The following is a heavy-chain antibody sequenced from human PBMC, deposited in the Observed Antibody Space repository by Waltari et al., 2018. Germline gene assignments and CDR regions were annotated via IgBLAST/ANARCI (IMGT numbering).Heavy chain of an antibody. CDR3: AGDAGLPNGAGV. J-gene: IGHJ6*02. Sequence: EVRLVESGGGLIQPGGSLRLSCAASGFIVSAYYMSWVRQAPRKGLEWVAVIYKEGVTYYTDSVKGRFTISRDISKNTLYLQMNGLRTEDTAVYYCAGDAGLPNGAGVWGQGTTVTVSS. CDR1: GFIVSAYY. CDR2: IYKEGVT. V-gene: IGHV3-53*01.